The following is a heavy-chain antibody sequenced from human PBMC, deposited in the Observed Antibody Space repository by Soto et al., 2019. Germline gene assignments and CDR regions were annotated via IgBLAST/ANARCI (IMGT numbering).Heavy chain of an antibody. Sequence: ASVKVSCKASGYTFTGYYMHWVRQAPGQGLEWMGWINPNSGGTNYAQKFQGWVTMTRDTSISTAYMELSRLRSDDTAVYYCARFGSWSAYSDAFDIWGQGTMVTVSS. CDR3: ARFGSWSAYSDAFDI. V-gene: IGHV1-2*04. CDR1: GYTFTGYY. CDR2: INPNSGGT. J-gene: IGHJ3*02. D-gene: IGHD3-3*01.